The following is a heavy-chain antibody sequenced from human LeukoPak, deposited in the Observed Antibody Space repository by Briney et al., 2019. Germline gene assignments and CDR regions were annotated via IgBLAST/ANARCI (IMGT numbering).Heavy chain of an antibody. D-gene: IGHD3-10*01. CDR3: AKSYGSGSSTPFDY. CDR2: ISWNSGSI. Sequence: PGGSLRLSCAASGFTFDDYAMHWFRQAPGKGLEWVSGISWNSGSIGYADSVKGRFTISRDNAKNSLYLQMNSLRAEDMALYYCAKSYGSGSSTPFDYWGQGTLVTVSS. CDR1: GFTFDDYA. J-gene: IGHJ4*02. V-gene: IGHV3-9*03.